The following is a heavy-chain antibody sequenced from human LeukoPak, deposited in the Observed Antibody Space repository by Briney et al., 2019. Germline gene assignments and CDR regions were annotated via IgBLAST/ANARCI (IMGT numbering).Heavy chain of an antibody. CDR1: GFTFSSHA. CDR3: ARHVGSWSTGWLDL. J-gene: IGHJ5*02. CDR2: ISNNADSS. D-gene: IGHD6-13*01. V-gene: IGHV3-23*01. Sequence: GGSLRLSCVASGFTFSSHALSWVRQAPRKGLEWVSGISNNADSSYYADSVKGRFTISRDNSKNTLFLQMNSLGAEDTAVYYCARHVGSWSTGWLDLWGQGTLVSVSS.